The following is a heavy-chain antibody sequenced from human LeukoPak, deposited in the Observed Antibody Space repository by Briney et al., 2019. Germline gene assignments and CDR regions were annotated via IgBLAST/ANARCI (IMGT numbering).Heavy chain of an antibody. CDR2: INSNSGGT. V-gene: IGHV1-2*02. Sequence: ASVKVSCKASGYTFTGYYMDWVRQAPGQGLEWMGWINSNSGGTNYAQEFQGRVTMTRDTSISTAYMELSRLRSDDTAVDYCARGSLVRGVIRIPLDYWGQGTLVTVSS. J-gene: IGHJ4*02. D-gene: IGHD3-10*01. CDR3: ARGSLVRGVIRIPLDY. CDR1: GYTFTGYY.